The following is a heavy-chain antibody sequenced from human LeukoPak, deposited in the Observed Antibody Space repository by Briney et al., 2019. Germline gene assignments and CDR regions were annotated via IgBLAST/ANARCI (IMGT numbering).Heavy chain of an antibody. J-gene: IGHJ4*02. CDR2: IRSKANSYAT. Sequence: GGSLKLSCAASGFTFSGSAINWVRQASGKGLEWVGRIRSKANSYATGYAVSVKGRFTISRDDSKNTAYLQMNSLKTEDTAVYYCMVYDTSGYYYEIFDYWGQGTLVTVPS. D-gene: IGHD3-22*01. V-gene: IGHV3-73*01. CDR3: MVYDTSGYYYEIFDY. CDR1: GFTFSGSA.